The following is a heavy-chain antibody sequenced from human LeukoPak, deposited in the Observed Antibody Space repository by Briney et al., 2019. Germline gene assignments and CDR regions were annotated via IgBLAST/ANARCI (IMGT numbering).Heavy chain of an antibody. CDR2: IDHSGGT. Sequence: SETLSLTSAVYGGSFSGYYWSWIRQPPGKGLEWIGEIDHSGGTKYNPSLKSRVTISVDTSESQFSLKLNSVTAADTAVYYCARGIDYWGQGTLVTVSS. CDR3: ARGIDY. CDR1: GGSFSGYY. J-gene: IGHJ4*02. V-gene: IGHV4-34*01.